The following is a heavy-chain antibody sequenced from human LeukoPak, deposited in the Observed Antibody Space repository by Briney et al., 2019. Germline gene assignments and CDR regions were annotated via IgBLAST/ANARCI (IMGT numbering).Heavy chain of an antibody. Sequence: SGGSLRLSCAASGFTYTSYSMNWVRQAPGKGLEWVSAISGSGGSTYYADSVKGRFTISRDNSKNTLYLQMNSLRAEDTAVYYCAKERRPRQVGVPPLYFDYWAREPWSPSPQ. CDR1: GFTYTSYS. D-gene: IGHD1-26*01. CDR3: AKERRPRQVGVPPLYFDY. CDR2: ISGSGGST. V-gene: IGHV3-23*01. J-gene: IGHJ4*02.